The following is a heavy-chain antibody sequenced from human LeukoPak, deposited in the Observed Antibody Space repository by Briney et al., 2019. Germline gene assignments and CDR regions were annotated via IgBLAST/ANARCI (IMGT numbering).Heavy chain of an antibody. Sequence: SVKVSCKASGGTFSSYAISWVRQAPGQGLEWMGGIIPIFGTANYAQKFQGRVTITADESTSTAYMELSSLRSEDTAVYYCARAALWFGEGPAFDYWGQGTLVTVVS. V-gene: IGHV1-69*13. D-gene: IGHD3-10*01. CDR3: ARAALWFGEGPAFDY. CDR2: IIPIFGTA. J-gene: IGHJ4*02. CDR1: GGTFSSYA.